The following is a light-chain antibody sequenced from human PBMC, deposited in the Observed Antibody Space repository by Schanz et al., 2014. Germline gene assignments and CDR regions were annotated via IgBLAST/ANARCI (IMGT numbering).Light chain of an antibody. CDR2: EVS. Sequence: QSALTQPPSASGSPGQSVTFSCTGTSSDVGGYNSVSWYQQHPGKAPKLMIYEVSKRPSGVPDRFSASKSGNTASLTVSGLQADDEADYYCTSYAGSNQVVFGGGTKLTVL. V-gene: IGLV2-8*01. CDR3: TSYAGSNQVV. CDR1: SSDVGGYNS. J-gene: IGLJ2*01.